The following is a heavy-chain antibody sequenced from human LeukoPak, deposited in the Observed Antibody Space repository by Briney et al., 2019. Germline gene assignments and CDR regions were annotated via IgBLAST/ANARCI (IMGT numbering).Heavy chain of an antibody. CDR2: ISAYNGNT. Sequence: ASVKVSCKASGYTFTSYGISWVRQAPGQGLEWMGWISAYNGNTNYAQKLQGRVTMTTDTSTSTAYTELRSLRSDDTAVYYCARGYYYYDSSGCDYWGQGTLVTVSS. CDR3: ARGYYYYDSSGCDY. J-gene: IGHJ4*02. CDR1: GYTFTSYG. D-gene: IGHD3-22*01. V-gene: IGHV1-18*01.